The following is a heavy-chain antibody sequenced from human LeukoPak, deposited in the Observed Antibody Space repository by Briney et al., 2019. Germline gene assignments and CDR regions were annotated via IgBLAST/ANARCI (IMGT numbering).Heavy chain of an antibody. CDR1: GFSLSTSGVG. CDR3: ARPLYSLRYFEAFDI. V-gene: IGHV2-5*01. D-gene: IGHD3-9*01. J-gene: IGHJ3*02. Sequence: SGPTLVNPTQTLTLTCTFSGFSLSTSGVGVGWIRQPPGKALEWLALTYWNDDKRYSPSLKSRLTITKDTSKNQVVLTMTNMDPVDTATYYCARPLYSLRYFEAFDIWGQGTMVTVSS. CDR2: TYWNDDK.